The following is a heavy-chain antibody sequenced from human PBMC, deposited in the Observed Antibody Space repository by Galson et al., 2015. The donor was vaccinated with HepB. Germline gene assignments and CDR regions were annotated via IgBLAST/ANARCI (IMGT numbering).Heavy chain of an antibody. Sequence: SLRLSCAASGFMFRSYAMSWVRQAPGKGLEWVSTISGSGGTTFYADSVKGRFTISRDNSKNTLYLQMNRPRVEDTALCYCAKTPTDAFDYWGQGTLVTVSS. CDR1: GFMFRSYA. J-gene: IGHJ4*02. CDR2: ISGSGGTT. V-gene: IGHV3-23*01. CDR3: AKTPTDAFDY.